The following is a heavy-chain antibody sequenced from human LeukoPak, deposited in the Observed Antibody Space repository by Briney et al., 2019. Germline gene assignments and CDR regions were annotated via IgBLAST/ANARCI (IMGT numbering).Heavy chain of an antibody. CDR3: AREGATFDP. V-gene: IGHV4-59*01. CDR2: IYYSGST. Sequence: SETLSLTCTVSGGSISSYYWSWIRQPPGKGLEWIGYIYYSGSTNYNPSLKSQVTISVDTSKNQFSLKLSSVTAADTAVYYCAREGATFDPWGQGTLVTVSS. CDR1: GGSISSYY. D-gene: IGHD1-26*01. J-gene: IGHJ5*02.